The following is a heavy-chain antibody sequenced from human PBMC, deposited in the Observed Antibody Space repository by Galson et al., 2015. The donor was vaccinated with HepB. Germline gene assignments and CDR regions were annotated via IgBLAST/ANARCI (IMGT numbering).Heavy chain of an antibody. D-gene: IGHD1-1*01. CDR3: ARSRRWPGTTTAAFDI. CDR2: ISAYTGKT. Sequence: SVKVSCKASGYTFISYDVSWVRLAPGHGLEWMGSISAYTGKTNYAQNLQGRVTMTTDTSTSTAYLELRTLRADDTAVFYCARSRRWPGTTTAAFDIWGQGTMLTVSS. J-gene: IGHJ3*02. CDR1: GYTFISYD. V-gene: IGHV1-18*04.